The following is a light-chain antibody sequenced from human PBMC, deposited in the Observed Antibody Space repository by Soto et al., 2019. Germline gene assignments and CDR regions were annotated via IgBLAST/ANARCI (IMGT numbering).Light chain of an antibody. CDR2: GAS. J-gene: IGKJ5*01. Sequence: EMVLTQPPGTLSLSPGERATLSCRASHSVSGNFVGCYQQTPRQAPSLLIYGASTRPTGIPDRFSGSGSGTDFTLTISRLEAEDFVVYYCQQYGSSFTFGQGTRLEI. CDR1: HSVSGNF. V-gene: IGKV3-20*01. CDR3: QQYGSSFT.